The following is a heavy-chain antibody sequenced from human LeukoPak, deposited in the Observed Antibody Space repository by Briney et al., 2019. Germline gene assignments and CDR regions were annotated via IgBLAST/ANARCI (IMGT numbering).Heavy chain of an antibody. Sequence: GGSLRLSCAASEFIVSDNYMSWVRQAPGKGLEWVSVIYSGGTTYYADSERGRFTISRDNSKNTLYLLMNSLRAEDTAVYYCARLDGVWSGPYYKGYFEYWGQGTLVTVSS. CDR3: ARLDGVWSGPYYKGYFEY. CDR1: EFIVSDNY. CDR2: IYSGGTT. V-gene: IGHV3-66*02. D-gene: IGHD3-3*01. J-gene: IGHJ4*02.